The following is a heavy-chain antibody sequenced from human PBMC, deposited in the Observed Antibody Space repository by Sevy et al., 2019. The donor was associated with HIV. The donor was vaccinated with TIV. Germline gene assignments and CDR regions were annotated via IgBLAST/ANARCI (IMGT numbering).Heavy chain of an antibody. CDR3: VTGREYYEGNSGYFDY. CDR2: FDPEDGET. Sequence: ASVKVSCKLSGYTLTQLSMHWVRQAPGKGLEWLGSFDPEDGETIYAQKFQGRFTMTEETSTDTAYMELSSLRSEDTAVYYCVTGREYYEGNSGYFDYWGQGTLVTVSS. D-gene: IGHD3-3*01. V-gene: IGHV1-24*01. J-gene: IGHJ4*02. CDR1: GYTLTQLS.